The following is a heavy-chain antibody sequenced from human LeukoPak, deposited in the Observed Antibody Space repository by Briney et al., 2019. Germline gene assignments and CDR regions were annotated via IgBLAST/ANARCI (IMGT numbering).Heavy chain of an antibody. CDR3: ARDRESLGYGRRYDYYYYYYRAV. D-gene: IGHD5-12*01. CDR1: GGTFSSYA. J-gene: IGHJ6*03. Sequence: SVKVSCKASGGTFSSYAISWVRQAPGQGLEWMGGIIPIFGTANYAQKFQGRVTITTDESTSTAYMELSSLRSEDTAVYYCARDRESLGYGRRYDYYYYYYRAVGGKGPRVTVSS. CDR2: IIPIFGTA. V-gene: IGHV1-69*05.